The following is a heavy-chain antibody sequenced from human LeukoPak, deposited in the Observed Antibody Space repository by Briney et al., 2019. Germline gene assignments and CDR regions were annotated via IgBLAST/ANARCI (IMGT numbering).Heavy chain of an antibody. D-gene: IGHD3-22*01. CDR2: FSASSTIT. CDR1: GFDFSSYG. Sequence: PGGSLRLSCAASGFDFSSYGMSWVRQSPGKGLEWVSTFSASSTITYYADSVKGRFTISRDNSKDTLYLQMNSLRAEDTAVYYCATSGYYESGEYFQHWGQGTLVTVSS. CDR3: ATSGYYESGEYFQH. V-gene: IGHV3-23*01. J-gene: IGHJ1*01.